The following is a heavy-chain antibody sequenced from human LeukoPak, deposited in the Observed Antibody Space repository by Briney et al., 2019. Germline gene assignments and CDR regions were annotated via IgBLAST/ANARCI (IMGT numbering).Heavy chain of an antibody. V-gene: IGHV3-53*01. CDR1: GFTVSSNY. D-gene: IGHD3-22*01. Sequence: GGSVTLSCAASGFTVSSNYMSWVRQAPGKGLEGGSVTYSGGSTYYADSVKGRFTISRDNSKNTLYLQMNSLRAEDTAVYYCASSSSGYYYVGSLAFDIWGQGTMVTVSS. CDR2: TYSGGST. J-gene: IGHJ3*02. CDR3: ASSSSGYYYVGSLAFDI.